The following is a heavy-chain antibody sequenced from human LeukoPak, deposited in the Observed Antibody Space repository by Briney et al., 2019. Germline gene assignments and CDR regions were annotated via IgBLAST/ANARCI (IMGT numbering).Heavy chain of an antibody. D-gene: IGHD6-19*01. Sequence: PGGSLRLSCAASGFTFSSYAMHWVRQAPGKGLEWVAVISYDGSNKYYADSVKGRFTISRDNSKNTLYLQMNSLRAEDTAVYYCARDPSGIAVAAYYFDYWGQGTLVTVSS. CDR1: GFTFSSYA. V-gene: IGHV3-30-3*01. J-gene: IGHJ4*02. CDR3: ARDPSGIAVAAYYFDY. CDR2: ISYDGSNK.